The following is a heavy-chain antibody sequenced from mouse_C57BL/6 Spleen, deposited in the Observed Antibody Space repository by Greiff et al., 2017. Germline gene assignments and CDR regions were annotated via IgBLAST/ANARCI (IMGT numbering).Heavy chain of an antibody. J-gene: IGHJ1*03. CDR2: IDPSDSET. CDR3: ARPHYYGSSYWYFDV. V-gene: IGHV1-52*01. D-gene: IGHD1-1*01. CDR1: GYTFTSDW. Sequence: QVQLQQPGAELVRPGSSVKLSCKASGYTFTSDWMHWVKQRPIQGLEWIGNIDPSDSETHYNQKFKDKATLTVDKSSSTAYMQLSSLTSEDSAVYYCARPHYYGSSYWYFDVWGTGTTVTVSS.